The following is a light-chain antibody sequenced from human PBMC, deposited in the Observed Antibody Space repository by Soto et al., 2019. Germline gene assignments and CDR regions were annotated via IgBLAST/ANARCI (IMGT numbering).Light chain of an antibody. CDR3: SSYRSGNTWV. CDR2: EVN. Sequence: QSVLTQPASVSGSPGQSITISCTGTSSDIGSYKFASWYRHHPGKAPKLMIYEVNYRPSGVSNRFSGSKSGSTASLTISGLQPEDEADYYCSSYRSGNTWVFGGGTKLTVL. J-gene: IGLJ3*02. V-gene: IGLV2-14*01. CDR1: SSDIGSYKF.